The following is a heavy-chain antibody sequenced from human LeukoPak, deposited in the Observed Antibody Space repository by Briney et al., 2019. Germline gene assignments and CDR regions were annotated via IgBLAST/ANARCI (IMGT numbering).Heavy chain of an antibody. D-gene: IGHD3-3*01. J-gene: IGHJ4*02. Sequence: GGSLGLSCAASGFTFSTYGMIWVRQAPGKGPEWVSSISSISTYTHYADAVKGRFTISRDNTKNSLYLQMNSLRVEDTAVYYCARTHIPQYDFWTASIWGQGTLVAVSS. CDR1: GFTFSTYG. V-gene: IGHV3-21*01. CDR3: ARTHIPQYDFWTASI. CDR2: ISSISTYT.